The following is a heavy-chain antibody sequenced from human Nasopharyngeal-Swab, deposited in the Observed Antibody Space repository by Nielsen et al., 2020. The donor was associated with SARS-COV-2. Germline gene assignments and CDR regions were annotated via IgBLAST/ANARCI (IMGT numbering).Heavy chain of an antibody. CDR3: AREFKTYYYGSGSSHFDY. CDR1: GYTFTSYA. D-gene: IGHD3-10*01. V-gene: IGHV1-3*01. J-gene: IGHJ4*02. CDR2: INAGNGNT. Sequence: VSVKVSCKASGYTFTSYAMHWVRQAPGQGLEWMGWINAGNGNTKYSQKFQGRVTITRDTSASTAYMELSSLRSEDTAVYYCAREFKTYYYGSGSSHFDYWGQGTLVTVSS.